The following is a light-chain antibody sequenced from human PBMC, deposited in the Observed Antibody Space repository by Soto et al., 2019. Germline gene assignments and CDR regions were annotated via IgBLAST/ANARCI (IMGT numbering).Light chain of an antibody. V-gene: IGKV1-5*03. CDR3: QHYYSYPIT. CDR1: QSINSW. CDR2: RAS. J-gene: IGKJ5*01. Sequence: DIQMTQSPSTLSASVGDRVTITCRASQSINSWLAWYQRKPGKAPKLLIYRASNLGSGVPSRFSGSGSGTEFTLTISSLQPDDFATYYCQHYYSYPITFGQGTRLEIK.